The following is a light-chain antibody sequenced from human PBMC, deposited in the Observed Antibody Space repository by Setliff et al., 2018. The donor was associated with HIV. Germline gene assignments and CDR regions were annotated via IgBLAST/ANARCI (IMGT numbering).Light chain of an antibody. CDR2: DVS. J-gene: IGLJ1*01. CDR3: SSYAGSSFYV. CDR1: SSDVGGYNF. V-gene: IGLV2-8*01. Sequence: QSALTRPPSASGSPGQSVTISCTGTSSDVGGYNFVSWYQHHPGNAPKLMIYDVSKRPSGVPDRFSGSKSGNTASLTVSGLQAEDEADYYCSSYAGSSFYVFGTGTK.